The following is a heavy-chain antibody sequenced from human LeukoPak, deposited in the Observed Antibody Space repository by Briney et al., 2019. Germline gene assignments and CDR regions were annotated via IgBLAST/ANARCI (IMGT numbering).Heavy chain of an antibody. V-gene: IGHV3-23*01. Sequence: PGGSLRLSCAASGFTFSSYAMSWVRQAPGKGLEWVSAISGSGGSTYYEDSVEGRFTISRDNSKNTVFLQMNSLRADDTVVYYCAKGAAQGNYYYYMDVWGKGTTVTDSS. CDR3: AKGAAQGNYYYYMDV. J-gene: IGHJ6*03. CDR1: GFTFSSYA. CDR2: ISGSGGST.